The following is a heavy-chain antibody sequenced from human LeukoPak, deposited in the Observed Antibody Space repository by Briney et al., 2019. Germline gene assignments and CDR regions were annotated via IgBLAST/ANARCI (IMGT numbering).Heavy chain of an antibody. V-gene: IGHV3-30*04. Sequence: GGSLRLSCAASGFTFSSYAMHWVRQAPGKGLEWVAVIAYDGTNKYYADSVKGRFTISRDNSKNTLYVQMNSLRAEDTAVYYCARSPQREHQLLLGFDYWGQGTLVTVSS. CDR1: GFTFSSYA. CDR3: ARSPQREHQLLLGFDY. CDR2: IAYDGTNK. D-gene: IGHD2-2*01. J-gene: IGHJ4*02.